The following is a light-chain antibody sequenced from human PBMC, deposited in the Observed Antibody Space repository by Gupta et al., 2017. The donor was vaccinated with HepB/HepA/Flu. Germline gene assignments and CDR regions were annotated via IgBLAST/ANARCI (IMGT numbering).Light chain of an antibody. J-gene: IGKJ3*01. CDR3: QKDNSAPFT. CDR2: YSS. Sequence: DIQMTQSPSSLSASVGDRVTITCRASQVIGNYLAWFQQKPGKVPKLLIYYSSNLQSGVPSRFTASESVTDFTLSMIIRQLQHVATYYIQKDNSAPFTFGLGTRV. CDR1: QVIGNY. V-gene: IGKV1-27*01.